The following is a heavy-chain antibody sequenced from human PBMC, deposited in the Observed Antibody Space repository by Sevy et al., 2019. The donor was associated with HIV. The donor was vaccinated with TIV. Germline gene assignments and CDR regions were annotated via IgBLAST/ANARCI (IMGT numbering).Heavy chain of an antibody. J-gene: IGHJ5*02. CDR1: GFIFSNYA. CDR3: ARDAAAGSGAFWARNLFEP. Sequence: GGSLRLSCAASGFIFSNYAMHWVRQAPGKGLEWVAVISQDGNSEYSADSVKGRFTISRDNSKNTLYLQMNSLRAEDTAVFYCARDAAAGSGAFWARNLFEPWGQGTLVTVSS. D-gene: IGHD2-15*01. V-gene: IGHV3-30-3*01. CDR2: ISQDGNSE.